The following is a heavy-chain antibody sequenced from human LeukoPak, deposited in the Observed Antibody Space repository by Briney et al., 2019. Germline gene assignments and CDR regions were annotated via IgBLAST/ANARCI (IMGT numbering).Heavy chain of an antibody. D-gene: IGHD2-2*01. CDR1: GYTFTGYY. Sequence: GASVKVSCKASGYTFTGYYMHWVRQAPGQGLEWMGWINPNSGGTNYAQKFQGRVTMTRDTSISIAYMELSRLRSDDTAVYYCARDGGYCSSTSCWTFDYWGQGTLVTVSS. CDR3: ARDGGYCSSTSCWTFDY. J-gene: IGHJ4*02. V-gene: IGHV1-2*02. CDR2: INPNSGGT.